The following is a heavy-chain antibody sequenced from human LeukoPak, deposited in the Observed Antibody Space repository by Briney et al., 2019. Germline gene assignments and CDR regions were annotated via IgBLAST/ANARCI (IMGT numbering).Heavy chain of an antibody. J-gene: IGHJ4*02. CDR1: GDSVSSNSAA. D-gene: IGHD1-26*01. CDR2: TYYRSKWYS. CDR3: ARGAHSYYFDY. Sequence: SQTLSHTCAISGDSVSSNSAAWSWIRQSPSRGLEWLGRTYYRSKWYSEYAVSVKSRITINPDTSKNQFSLQLNSVTPEDTAVYYCARGAHSYYFDYWGQGTLLTVSS. V-gene: IGHV6-1*01.